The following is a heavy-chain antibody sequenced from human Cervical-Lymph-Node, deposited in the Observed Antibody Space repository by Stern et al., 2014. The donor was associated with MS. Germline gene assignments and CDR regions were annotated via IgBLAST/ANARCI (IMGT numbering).Heavy chain of an antibody. CDR3: ARQPDYSDFLDF. Sequence: QVQLVQSGAEVKTPGASMTISCKTSGYNFIDHAIHWVRQAPGQSLAWMGCSNGSPGTTKYSQKVQGRVAFTMDKAASAAYMDLSSLSPDYTAVYYCARQPDYSDFLDFWGQGTLVTVSS. CDR2: SNGSPGTT. V-gene: IGHV1-3*01. CDR1: GYNFIDHA. D-gene: IGHD4-11*01. J-gene: IGHJ4*02.